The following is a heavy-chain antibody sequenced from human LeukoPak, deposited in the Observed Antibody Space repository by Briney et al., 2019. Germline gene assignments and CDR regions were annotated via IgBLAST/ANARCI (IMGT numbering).Heavy chain of an antibody. CDR2: IYYSGST. CDR1: GGSISSYY. D-gene: IGHD3-22*01. V-gene: IGHV4-59*01. Sequence: PSETLSLTCTVSGGSISSYYWSWIRQPPGKGLEWIGYIYYSGSTNYNPSLKSRVTISVDTSKNQFSLKLSSVTAADTAVYYCARDRYYDSSGGYYYYYYMDVWGKGTTVTISS. CDR3: ARDRYYDSSGGYYYYYYMDV. J-gene: IGHJ6*03.